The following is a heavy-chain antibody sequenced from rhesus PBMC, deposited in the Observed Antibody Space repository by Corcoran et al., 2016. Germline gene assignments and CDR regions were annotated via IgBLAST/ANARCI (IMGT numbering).Heavy chain of an antibody. CDR1: GGSISGYYY. D-gene: IGHD3-9*01. CDR3: AGRLYEDDYGYYYPLRKYFEF. Sequence: QVQLQESGPGLVKPSETLSLTCAVSGGSISGYYYWSWIRQPPGKGLEWIGRISGSGGSTDYNPSPNRRVTISTDTSKNQFSLKLSSVTAADTAVYYCAGRLYEDDYGYYYPLRKYFEFWGQGALVTVSS. V-gene: IGHV4-173*01. J-gene: IGHJ1*01. CDR2: ISGSGGST.